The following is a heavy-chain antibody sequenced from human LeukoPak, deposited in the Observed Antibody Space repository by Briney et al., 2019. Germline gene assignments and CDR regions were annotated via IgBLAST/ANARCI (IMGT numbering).Heavy chain of an antibody. CDR2: IYPGDSDT. CDR3: ARRFRYYDSSGYYEYYFDY. Sequence: GESLKISCKGSGYSFTSYWIGWVRQLPGKGLEWMGIIYPGDSDTRYSPSFQGQVTISADKSISTAYLQWSSLKASDTAMYYCARRFRYYDSSGYYEYYFDYWGQGTLVTVSS. J-gene: IGHJ4*02. CDR1: GYSFTSYW. V-gene: IGHV5-51*01. D-gene: IGHD3-22*01.